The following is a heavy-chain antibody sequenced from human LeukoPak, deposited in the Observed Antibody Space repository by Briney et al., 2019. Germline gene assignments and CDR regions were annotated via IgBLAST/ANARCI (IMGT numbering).Heavy chain of an antibody. Sequence: GGPLRLSCAASGFTFSGYAMHWVRQAPGKGLEYMAGVSFDGTNKYYADSMKGRFTISRDNSRNTLYLQINSLRTADTALYYCARDGPLQSLDYWGQGTLVTVSS. CDR2: VSFDGTNK. CDR1: GFTFSGYA. V-gene: IGHV3-30*04. CDR3: ARDGPLQSLDY. J-gene: IGHJ4*02. D-gene: IGHD4-11*01.